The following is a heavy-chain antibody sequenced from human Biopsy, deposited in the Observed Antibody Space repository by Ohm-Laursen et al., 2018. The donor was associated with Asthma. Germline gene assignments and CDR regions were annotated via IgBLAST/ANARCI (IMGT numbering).Heavy chain of an antibody. V-gene: IGHV3-30-3*01. Sequence: SLRLSCAATGFTFSRYVMHWVRQAPGKGLEWVAGIFFDGSNKYYADSVKGRFTISRDNSKNTLYLQMNSLRGEDTAVYYCAKGRYKWNDGYYGLDVWGQGTTVTVSS. J-gene: IGHJ6*02. CDR2: IFFDGSNK. D-gene: IGHD1-20*01. CDR3: AKGRYKWNDGYYGLDV. CDR1: GFTFSRYV.